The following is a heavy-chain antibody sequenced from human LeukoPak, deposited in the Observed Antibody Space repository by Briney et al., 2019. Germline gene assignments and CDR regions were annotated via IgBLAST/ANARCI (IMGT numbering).Heavy chain of an antibody. D-gene: IGHD2-2*01. CDR1: GFTFSDYY. J-gene: IGHJ4*02. CDR3: ARDVKTRYCSSTSCYVPFDY. Sequence: GGSLRLSRAASGFTFSDYYMSWIRQAPGKGLEWVSYISSSGSTIYYADSVKGRFTISRDNAKNSLYLQMNSLRAEDTAVYYCARDVKTRYCSSTSCYVPFDYWGQGTLVTVSS. CDR2: ISSSGSTI. V-gene: IGHV3-11*04.